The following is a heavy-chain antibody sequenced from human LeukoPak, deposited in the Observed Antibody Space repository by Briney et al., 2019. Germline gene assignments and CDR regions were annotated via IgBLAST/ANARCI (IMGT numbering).Heavy chain of an antibody. V-gene: IGHV4-34*01. CDR2: INHSGST. J-gene: IGHJ6*03. CDR1: GGSFSGYY. Sequence: SETLSLTCAVYGGSFSGYYWSWIRQPPGKGLEWIGEINHSGSTNYNPSLKSRVTISVDTSKNQFSLKLSSVTAADTAVYYCARVVRYSYGPTVYYYYYYMDVWGKGTTVTVSS. CDR3: ARVVRYSYGPTVYYYYYYMDV. D-gene: IGHD5-18*01.